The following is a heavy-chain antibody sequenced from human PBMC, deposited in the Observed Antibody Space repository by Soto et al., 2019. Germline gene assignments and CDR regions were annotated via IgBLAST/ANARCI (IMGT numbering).Heavy chain of an antibody. J-gene: IGHJ5*02. CDR2: IWYDGSNK. Sequence: VQLLESGGGLVQPGGSLRLSCAASGFTFSSYAMSWVRQAPGKGLEWVAVIWYDGSNKYYADSVKGRFTISRDNSKNTLYLQMNSLRAEDTAVYYCARVGSSSWYDWFDPWGQGTLVTVSS. CDR3: ARVGSSSWYDWFDP. D-gene: IGHD6-13*01. V-gene: IGHV3-33*08. CDR1: GFTFSSYA.